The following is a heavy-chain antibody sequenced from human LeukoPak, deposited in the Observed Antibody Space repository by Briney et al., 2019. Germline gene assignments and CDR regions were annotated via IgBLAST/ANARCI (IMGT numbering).Heavy chain of an antibody. D-gene: IGHD6-13*01. CDR2: INHSGST. CDR3: ARGRAAATRQPYYYYYYGMDV. CDR1: GGSISSSSYY. V-gene: IGHV4-39*07. J-gene: IGHJ6*02. Sequence: PSETLSLTCTVSGGSISSSSYYWGWIRQPPGKGLEWIGEINHSGSTNYNPSLKSRVTISVDTSKNQFSLKLSSVTAADTAVYYCARGRAAATRQPYYYYYYGMDVWGQGTTVTVSS.